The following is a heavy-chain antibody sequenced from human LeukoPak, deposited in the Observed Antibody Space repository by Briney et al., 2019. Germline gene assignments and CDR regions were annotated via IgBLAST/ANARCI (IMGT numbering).Heavy chain of an antibody. CDR3: LRESGPFCPFGH. J-gene: IGHJ4*02. CDR1: GGSITTTNY. Sequence: SGTLSLTCGVSGGSITTTNYWSWVRQPPGGGLEWIGEISLAGRTRYNLSLKSRVNISIDESKNHLYLNLASVTAADTAVYYCLRESGPFCPFGHWGQGTLVAVTS. V-gene: IGHV4-4*02. D-gene: IGHD1-26*01. CDR2: ISLAGRT.